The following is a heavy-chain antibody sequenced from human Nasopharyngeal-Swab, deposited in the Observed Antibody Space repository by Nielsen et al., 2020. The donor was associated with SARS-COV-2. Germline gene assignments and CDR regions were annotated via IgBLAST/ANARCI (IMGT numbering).Heavy chain of an antibody. J-gene: IGHJ4*02. Sequence: GGSLRLSCAASGFTFDDYAMYWVRQAPGKGLEWVSGISWNSGSIGYADSVKGRFTISRDNAKNSLYLQMNSLRAEDTALYYCASDSSSWYAYFDYWGQGTLVTVSS. CDR3: ASDSSSWYAYFDY. CDR1: GFTFDDYA. V-gene: IGHV3-9*01. CDR2: ISWNSGSI. D-gene: IGHD6-13*01.